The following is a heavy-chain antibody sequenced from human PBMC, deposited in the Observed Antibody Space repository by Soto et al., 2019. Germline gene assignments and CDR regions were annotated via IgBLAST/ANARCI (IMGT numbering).Heavy chain of an antibody. D-gene: IGHD1-26*01. CDR3: ERGLGGSYYYYYYGMDV. CDR1: GGSFSGYY. V-gene: IGHV4-34*01. CDR2: INHSGST. Sequence: SETLSLTCAVYGGSFSGYYWSWIRQPPGKGLEWIGEINHSGSTNYNPSLKSRVTISVDTSKNQFSLKLSSVTAADTAVYYCERGLGGSYYYYYYGMDVWGQGTTVIVSS. J-gene: IGHJ6*02.